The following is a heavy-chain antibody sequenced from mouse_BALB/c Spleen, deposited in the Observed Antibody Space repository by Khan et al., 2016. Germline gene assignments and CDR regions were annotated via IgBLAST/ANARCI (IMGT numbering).Heavy chain of an antibody. CDR1: GYTFTTYY. D-gene: IGHD2-14*01. Sequence: QVQLQQSGPELVKPGASVRISCKASGYTFTTYYIHWVKQRPGQGLEWIGWIYPGNVNTKYNEKFKGKATLTADKSSSTAYMQLSSLTSEDSAVYFCARNYDRYDECLAYWGQGTLVTVSA. CDR3: ARNYDRYDECLAY. J-gene: IGHJ3*01. CDR2: IYPGNVNT. V-gene: IGHV1S56*01.